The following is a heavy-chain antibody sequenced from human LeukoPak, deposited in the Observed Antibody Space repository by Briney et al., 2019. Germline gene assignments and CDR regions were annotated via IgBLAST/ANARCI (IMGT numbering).Heavy chain of an antibody. Sequence: SETLSLTCSVPGGSISSDYWSWIRQPPGKGLEWIGYMYYTGSTNYNPSLKSRVTISVDTSKKQFSLKLSSVTAADTAVYYRARVSVVYGMDVWGQGTTVTVSS. CDR2: MYYTGST. V-gene: IGHV4-59*01. CDR1: GGSISSDY. CDR3: ARVSVVYGMDV. J-gene: IGHJ6*02.